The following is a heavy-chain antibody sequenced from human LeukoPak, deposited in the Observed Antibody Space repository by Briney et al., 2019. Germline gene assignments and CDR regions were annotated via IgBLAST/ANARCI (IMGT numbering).Heavy chain of an antibody. D-gene: IGHD2-15*01. Sequence: PSETLSLTCAVYGGSFSGYYWSWIRQPPGKGLEWIGEINHSGSTNYNPSLKSRVTISVDTSKNQFSLKLSSVTAADTAVYYCARGVGSPRFGIYYYYYYMDVWGKGTTVTVSS. J-gene: IGHJ6*03. CDR2: INHSGST. V-gene: IGHV4-34*01. CDR1: GGSFSGYY. CDR3: ARGVGSPRFGIYYYYYYMDV.